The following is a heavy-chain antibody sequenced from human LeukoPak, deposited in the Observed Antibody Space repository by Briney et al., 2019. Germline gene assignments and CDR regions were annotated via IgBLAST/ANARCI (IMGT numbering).Heavy chain of an antibody. CDR3: ARRDFNGVRVDDNNFDY. CDR2: IYPGDSDT. V-gene: IGHV5-51*01. J-gene: IGHJ4*02. Sequence: KPGESLKISCKGSGYSFTSYWIGWVRQMPGKGLEWMGIIYPGDSDTRYSPSFQGQVTISADKSISTAYLQWSSLKASDTAMYYCARRDFNGVRVDDNNFDYWGQGTLVTVSS. D-gene: IGHD3-22*01. CDR1: GYSFTSYW.